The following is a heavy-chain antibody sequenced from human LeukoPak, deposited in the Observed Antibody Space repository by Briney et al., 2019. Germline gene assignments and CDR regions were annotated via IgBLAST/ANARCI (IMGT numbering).Heavy chain of an antibody. Sequence: PGGSLRLSCAASGFTVSSNYMSWVRQAPGKGLEWVSVIYSGGSTYYADSVKGRFTISRDNSKNTLYLQMNSLRAEDTAVYYCARATNSSALGTFDYWGKEPLVPVSS. CDR2: IYSGGST. V-gene: IGHV3-53*01. CDR3: ARATNSSALGTFDY. CDR1: GFTVSSNY. J-gene: IGHJ4*02. D-gene: IGHD1-1*01.